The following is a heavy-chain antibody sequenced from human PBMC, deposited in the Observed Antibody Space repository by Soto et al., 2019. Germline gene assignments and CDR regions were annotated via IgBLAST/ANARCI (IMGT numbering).Heavy chain of an antibody. J-gene: IGHJ5*02. CDR1: GYSFTSYW. D-gene: IGHD4-4*01. Sequence: XESLTISCKGSGYSFTSYWIVWVRQMPGKGLEWMGIIYPGDSDTRYSPSFQGQVTISADKSITTAYLQWSSLKASDTAMYYCARRTSSNFGFDPWGQGTLVTVSS. V-gene: IGHV5-51*01. CDR2: IYPGDSDT. CDR3: ARRTSSNFGFDP.